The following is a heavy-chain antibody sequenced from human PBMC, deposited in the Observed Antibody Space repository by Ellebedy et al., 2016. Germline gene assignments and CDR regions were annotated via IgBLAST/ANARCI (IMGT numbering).Heavy chain of an antibody. D-gene: IGHD3-10*01. Sequence: SETLSLTCTVSGGSISSSSYYWGWIRQPPGKGLEWIGSIFYSGSTYYNPSLKSRVTISVNTSKNQFSLKLSSVTAADTAVYYCARVRGVIIVLDVWGQGTTVTVSS. CDR2: IFYSGST. J-gene: IGHJ6*02. CDR3: ARVRGVIIVLDV. CDR1: GGSISSSSYY. V-gene: IGHV4-39*01.